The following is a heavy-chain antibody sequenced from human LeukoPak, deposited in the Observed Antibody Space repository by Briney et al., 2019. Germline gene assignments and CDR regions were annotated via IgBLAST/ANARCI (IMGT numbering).Heavy chain of an antibody. V-gene: IGHV4-39*01. CDR2: IYYSGST. CDR1: GGSISSSSYY. Sequence: SETLSLTCTVSGGSISSSSYYWGWIRQPPGKGLEWIGSIYYSGSTYYNPSLKTRVTISVDTSKNQFSLKLSSVTAADTAVYDCASGGKYIVVVRAAKTYRKGFDYWGQGTLVTVSS. CDR3: ASGGKYIVVVRAAKTYRKGFDY. D-gene: IGHD2-2*01. J-gene: IGHJ4*02.